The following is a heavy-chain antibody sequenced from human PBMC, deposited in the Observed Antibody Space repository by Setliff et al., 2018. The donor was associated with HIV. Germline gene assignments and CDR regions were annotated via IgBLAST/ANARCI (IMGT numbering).Heavy chain of an antibody. D-gene: IGHD6-19*01. CDR3: ARRSGWSEDY. CDR2: IIHSGST. CDR1: GGSFSGYY. J-gene: IGHJ4*02. Sequence: SETLSLTCAVYGGSFSGYYWSWIRQPPGKGLEWIGEIIHSGSTNYNPSLKGRVTISVDTSKNQFSLKLSSVTAADTAVYYCARRSGWSEDYWGQGTLVTVS. V-gene: IGHV4-34*12.